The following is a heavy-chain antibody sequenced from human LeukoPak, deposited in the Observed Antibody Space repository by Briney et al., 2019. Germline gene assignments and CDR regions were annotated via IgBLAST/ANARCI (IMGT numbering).Heavy chain of an antibody. Sequence: GGSLRLSCAGSGFTFNNYAMSWVRQAPGKGLEWVSAISGTGATTYYADSVKGRFAISRDNSKNTLYLQMNSLRADDTAVYYCAKTQGYYDAWGQGALVTVSS. J-gene: IGHJ5*02. D-gene: IGHD2-15*01. V-gene: IGHV3-23*01. CDR1: GFTFNNYA. CDR3: AKTQGYYDA. CDR2: ISGTGATT.